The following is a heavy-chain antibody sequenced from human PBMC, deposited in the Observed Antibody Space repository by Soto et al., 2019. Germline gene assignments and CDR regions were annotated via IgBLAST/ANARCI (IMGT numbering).Heavy chain of an antibody. Sequence: GGSLRLSCATSGFTFSSYAMSWVRQAPGKGLEWVSAISGSGGSTYYADSVKGRVTISRDNSKNTLYPQMNSLRAEDTAVFYCAKLRSIAAAGEYYFDYWGQGTLVTVSS. CDR3: AKLRSIAAAGEYYFDY. CDR1: GFTFSSYA. V-gene: IGHV3-23*01. CDR2: ISGSGGST. D-gene: IGHD6-13*01. J-gene: IGHJ4*02.